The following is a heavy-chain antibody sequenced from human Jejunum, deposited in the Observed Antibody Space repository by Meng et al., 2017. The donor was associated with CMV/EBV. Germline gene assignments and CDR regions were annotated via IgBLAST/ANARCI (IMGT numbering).Heavy chain of an antibody. CDR2: IYYTGTT. J-gene: IGHJ5*02. Sequence: SLPCSVSGGSISTDYYYWAWIRQPPGKGLEWIGNIYYTGTTYYNPSLKSRATISAPMSKNQFSLKLRSVTAADTAVYYCAKVDGPWGQGTRVTFSS. D-gene: IGHD2-2*03. CDR3: AKVDGP. CDR1: GGSISTDYYY. V-gene: IGHV4-39*07.